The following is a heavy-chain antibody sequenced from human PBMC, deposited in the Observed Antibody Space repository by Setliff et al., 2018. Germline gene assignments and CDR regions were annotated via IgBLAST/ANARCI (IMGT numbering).Heavy chain of an antibody. J-gene: IGHJ5*02. V-gene: IGHV1-46*01. Sequence: ASVKVSCKTSGYSFIRYYMYWVRQAPGQGLGWMGLINVSGGSASYEQKFQGRVTMTRDTSTGTVYMELTSLKSEDMAVYYCARVAIMGPPSWGQGTLVTVSS. D-gene: IGHD3-16*01. CDR3: ARVAIMGPPS. CDR2: INVSGGSA. CDR1: GYSFIRYY.